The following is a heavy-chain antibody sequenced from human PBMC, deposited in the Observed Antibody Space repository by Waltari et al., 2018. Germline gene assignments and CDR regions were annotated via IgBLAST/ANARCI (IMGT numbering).Heavy chain of an antibody. D-gene: IGHD6-6*01. CDR2: IYYSGST. CDR1: GGSISSYY. V-gene: IGHV4-59*01. CDR3: ARDRGIAARLWSRYYYMDV. J-gene: IGHJ6*03. Sequence: QVQLQESGPGLVKPSETLSLTCTVSGGSISSYYWSWIRQPPGKGLEWIGYIYYSGSTNYNPSLKSRVTISVDTSKNQFSLKLSSVTAADTAVYYCARDRGIAARLWSRYYYMDVWGKGTTVTVSS.